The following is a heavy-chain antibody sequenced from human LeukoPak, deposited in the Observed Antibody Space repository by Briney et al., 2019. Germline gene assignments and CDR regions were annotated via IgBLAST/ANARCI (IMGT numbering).Heavy chain of an antibody. CDR1: GGSISSGSYY. Sequence: PSETLSRTCTVSGGSISSGSYYWRWIRQPAGKGLEWIGRIYTSGSTNYNPSLKSRVTISVDTSKNQFSVKLSPVTAADTAVYYCASRGYAAFDIWSQGTMVTASS. CDR3: ASRGYAAFDI. D-gene: IGHD5-12*01. CDR2: IYTSGST. J-gene: IGHJ3*02. V-gene: IGHV4-61*02.